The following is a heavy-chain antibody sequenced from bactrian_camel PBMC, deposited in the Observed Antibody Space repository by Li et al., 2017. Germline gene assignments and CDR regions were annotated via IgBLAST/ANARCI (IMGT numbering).Heavy chain of an antibody. CDR1: GYTYNDYC. J-gene: IGHJ6*01. D-gene: IGHD5*01. Sequence: HVQLVESGGGSVQAEGSLRLSCTISGYTYNDYCMAWIRQAPGLEREGVAFIYHGGRTTYYDDSVKGRFTISHDKASNTVYLQMDNLKPEDTAIYYCAATMGDYALGVPLSPGGCEESDFGWWGQGTQVTVS. V-gene: IGHV3S6*01. CDR3: AATMGDYALGVPLSPGGCEESDFGW. CDR2: IYHGGRTT.